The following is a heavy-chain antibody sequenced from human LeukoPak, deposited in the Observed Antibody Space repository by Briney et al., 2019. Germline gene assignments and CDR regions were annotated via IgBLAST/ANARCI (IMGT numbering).Heavy chain of an antibody. CDR1: GFTFSNYM. CDR3: LRDLNWSLDQ. CDR2: IKGDGITI. V-gene: IGHV3-74*01. Sequence: GGSLRLSCAASGFTFSNYMMHWVRQAPGKGLVWVSRIKGDGITITYADSVKGRFTISRDNAKNTLYLQMNSLRAGDTAVYYCLRDLNWSLDQWGQGTLVTVSS. D-gene: IGHD1-20*01. J-gene: IGHJ4*02.